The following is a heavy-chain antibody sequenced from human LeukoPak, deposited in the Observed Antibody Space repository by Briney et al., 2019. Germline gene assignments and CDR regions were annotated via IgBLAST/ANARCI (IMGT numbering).Heavy chain of an antibody. J-gene: IGHJ4*02. V-gene: IGHV1-69*04. CDR1: GGTFSSYA. Sequence: SVKVSCKASGGTFSSYAISWVRQAPGQGLEWMGRIIPILGIANYAQKFQGRVTITADKSTSTAYMELSSLRSEDTAVYYCARSGGSGWPRGFDYWGQGTLVTVSS. D-gene: IGHD6-19*01. CDR3: ARSGGSGWPRGFDY. CDR2: IIPILGIA.